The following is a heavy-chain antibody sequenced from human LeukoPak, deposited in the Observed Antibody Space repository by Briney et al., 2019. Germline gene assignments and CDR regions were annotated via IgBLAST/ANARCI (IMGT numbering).Heavy chain of an antibody. CDR2: IFYSGSS. CDR3: ARGRGWIAVAGPLLFDS. J-gene: IGHJ4*02. V-gene: IGHV4-59*01. Sequence: SETLSLTCTVSGGSISSYYWNWIRQPPGKGLEWIGYIFYSGSSNYNPSLKSRVTMSVDTSKNQFSPSLNSVTAADTAVYYCARGRGWIAVAGPLLFDSWGQGTLVTVSS. D-gene: IGHD6-19*01. CDR1: GGSISSYY.